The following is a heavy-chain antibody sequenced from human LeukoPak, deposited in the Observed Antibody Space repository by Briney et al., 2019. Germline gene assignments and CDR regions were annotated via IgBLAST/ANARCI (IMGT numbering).Heavy chain of an antibody. J-gene: IGHJ6*02. CDR3: ARGPTIATARYYYYAMDV. CDR2: ISAYNGDT. CDR1: GYPFTSYG. Sequence: ASVKVSCKASGYPFTSYGVSWVRQAPGQGLEWMGWISAYNGDTRYAQKLQGRVTMTTDTSTTTAYMELRSLGSDDTAVYYCARGPTIATARYYYYAMDVWGQGTTVTVSS. V-gene: IGHV1-18*01. D-gene: IGHD6-13*01.